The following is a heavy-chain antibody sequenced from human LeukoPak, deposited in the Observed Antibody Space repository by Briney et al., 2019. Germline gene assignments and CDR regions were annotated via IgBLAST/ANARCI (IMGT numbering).Heavy chain of an antibody. CDR1: GGSISSYY. CDR3: ARKLVVVTASSYWYFDL. J-gene: IGHJ2*01. D-gene: IGHD2-21*02. Sequence: SETLSLTCTVSGGSISSYYWSWIRQPPGKGLEWIGYIYYSGSTNYNPSLKSRVTMSVDTSKNQFSLKLSSVTAADTAVYYCARKLVVVTASSYWYFDLWGRGTLVTVSS. V-gene: IGHV4-59*12. CDR2: IYYSGST.